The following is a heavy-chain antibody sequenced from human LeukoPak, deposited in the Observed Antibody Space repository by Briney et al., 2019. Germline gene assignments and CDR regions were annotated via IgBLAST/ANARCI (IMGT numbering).Heavy chain of an antibody. Sequence: PGGSLRLSCAASGFTFSSYALSWVRQAPGKGLEWVSAISGSGGSTYYADSVKGRFTISRDNSKNTLYLQMNSLRAEDTAVYYCAKDLRLLWFGELSIPEPFDYWGQGTLVTVSS. CDR3: AKDLRLLWFGELSIPEPFDY. CDR2: ISGSGGST. CDR1: GFTFSSYA. J-gene: IGHJ4*02. V-gene: IGHV3-23*01. D-gene: IGHD3-10*01.